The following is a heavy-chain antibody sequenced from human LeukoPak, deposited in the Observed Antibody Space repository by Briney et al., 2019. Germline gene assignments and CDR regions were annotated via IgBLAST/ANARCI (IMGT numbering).Heavy chain of an antibody. Sequence: NPGGSLRLSCAASGFTFDDYGMNWVRQAPGKGLEWVSSISSSSSYIYYADSVKGRFTISRDNAKNSLYLQMNSLRAEDTAVYYCARVNADSGYGDMGYWGQGTLVTVSS. V-gene: IGHV3-21*01. CDR2: ISSSSSYI. J-gene: IGHJ4*02. D-gene: IGHD5-12*01. CDR1: GFTFDDYG. CDR3: ARVNADSGYGDMGY.